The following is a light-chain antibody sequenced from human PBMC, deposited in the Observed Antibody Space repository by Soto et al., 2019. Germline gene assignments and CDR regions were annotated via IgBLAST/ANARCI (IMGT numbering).Light chain of an antibody. Sequence: QSALTQPASVSGSPGQSITISCTGTSSDVGSYNLVSWYQQHPGRAPKVMIYEVSQRPSGLSSRFSGSKSGNTASLTISGLQAEDEADYYCYSYANNRDCVFGGGTKVTVL. V-gene: IGLV2-23*02. J-gene: IGLJ3*02. CDR1: SSDVGSYNL. CDR2: EVS. CDR3: YSYANNRDCV.